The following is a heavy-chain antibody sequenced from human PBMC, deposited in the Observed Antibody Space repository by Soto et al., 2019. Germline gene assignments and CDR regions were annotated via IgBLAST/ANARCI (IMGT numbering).Heavy chain of an antibody. D-gene: IGHD6-13*01. CDR3: ARESGAAAGFEYYFDY. V-gene: IGHV6-1*01. CDR1: GDSVSSNSAA. J-gene: IGHJ4*02. CDR2: TYYRSKWYN. Sequence: SQTLSPTCAISGDSVSSNSAAWNWIRQSPSRGLEWLGRTYYRSKWYNDYAVSVKSRITINPDTSKNQFSLQLNSVTPEDTAVYYCARESGAAAGFEYYFDYWGQGTLVTVSS.